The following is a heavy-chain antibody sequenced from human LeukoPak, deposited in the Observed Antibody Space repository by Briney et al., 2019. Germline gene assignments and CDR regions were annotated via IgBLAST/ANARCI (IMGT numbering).Heavy chain of an antibody. V-gene: IGHV1-18*01. CDR1: GYTFTSYG. D-gene: IGHD6-13*01. J-gene: IGHJ4*02. CDR2: INVYNGNT. Sequence: ASVKVSCTASGYTFTSYGFNWVRQAPGQGLEWMGWINVYNGNTNYAQKLQGRVTMTTDTSTSTAYVELRSLRSDDTAVYYCARGGSRWPFDYWGQGTLVTVSS. CDR3: ARGGSRWPFDY.